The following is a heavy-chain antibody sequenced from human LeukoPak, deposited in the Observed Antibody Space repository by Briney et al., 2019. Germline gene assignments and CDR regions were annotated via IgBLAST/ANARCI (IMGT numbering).Heavy chain of an antibody. V-gene: IGHV3-30*18. CDR1: GFTFSSYG. D-gene: IGHD1-20*01. Sequence: PGGSLRLSCAASGFTFSSYGMHWVPQAPGKGLEWVAVISYDGSNKYYADSVKGRFTISRDNSKNTLFLQMNSLRAEDTAVYYCAKDNWNDNWFDPWGQGTLVTVSS. J-gene: IGHJ5*02. CDR2: ISYDGSNK. CDR3: AKDNWNDNWFDP.